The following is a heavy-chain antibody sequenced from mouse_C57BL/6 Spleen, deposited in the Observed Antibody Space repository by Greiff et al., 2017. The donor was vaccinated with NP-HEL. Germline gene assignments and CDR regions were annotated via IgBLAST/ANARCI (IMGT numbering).Heavy chain of an antibody. Sequence: QVQLQQSGAELVRPGASVTLSCKASGYTFTDYEMHWVKQTPVHGLEWIGAIDPETGGTAYNQKFKGKAILTADKSSSTAYMELRSLTSEDSAVYYCTIIPDYAMDYWGQGTSVTVSS. CDR1: GYTFTDYE. J-gene: IGHJ4*01. V-gene: IGHV1-15*01. CDR3: TIIPDYAMDY. CDR2: IDPETGGT.